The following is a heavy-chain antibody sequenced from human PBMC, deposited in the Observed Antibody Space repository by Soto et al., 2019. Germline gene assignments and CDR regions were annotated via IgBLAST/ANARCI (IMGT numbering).Heavy chain of an antibody. CDR1: GYRFTTYW. CDR3: ARSSSTGGVVLMGYYSYYRMDG. D-gene: IGHD3-3*01. Sequence: GESLKISCKGSGYRFTTYWIAWVRQMPGKGLEWMGIIYPGDSDTRYSPSFQGQVTISADKSISTAYLQWSSLKASDTAMYYCARSSSTGGVVLMGYYSYYRMDGWGKGTKVTVAS. V-gene: IGHV5-51*01. J-gene: IGHJ6*04. CDR2: IYPGDSDT.